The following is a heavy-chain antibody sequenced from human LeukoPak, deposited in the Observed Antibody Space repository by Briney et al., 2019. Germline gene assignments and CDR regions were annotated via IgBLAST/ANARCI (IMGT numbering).Heavy chain of an antibody. CDR1: SFTSYW. V-gene: IGHV4-39*07. CDR2: IYYSGST. Sequence: SFTSYWIGWVRPMPGKGLEWMGSIYYSGSTYYNPSLKSRVTISVDTSKNQFSLKLSSVTAADTAVYYCARGGRITLIVVAPLFDYWGQGTLVTVSS. J-gene: IGHJ4*02. D-gene: IGHD3-22*01. CDR3: ARGGRITLIVVAPLFDY.